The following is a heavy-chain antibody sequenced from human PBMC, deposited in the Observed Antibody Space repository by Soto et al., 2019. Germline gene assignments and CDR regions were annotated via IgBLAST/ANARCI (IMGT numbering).Heavy chain of an antibody. D-gene: IGHD3-10*01. Sequence: ASVKVSCKVSGYTLTELSMHWVRQAPGKGLEWMGGFDPEDGETIYAQKFQGRVTMTEDTSTDTAYMELSSLRSEDTAVYYCATVIWFGELLEDFDYWGQGTLVTVSS. V-gene: IGHV1-24*01. CDR2: FDPEDGET. J-gene: IGHJ4*02. CDR3: ATVIWFGELLEDFDY. CDR1: GYTLTELS.